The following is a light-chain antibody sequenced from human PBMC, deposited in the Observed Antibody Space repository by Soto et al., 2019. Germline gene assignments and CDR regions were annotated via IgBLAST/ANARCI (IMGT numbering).Light chain of an antibody. CDR3: QQRSNLLT. CDR2: DAF. CDR1: QSVSSN. J-gene: IGKJ4*01. V-gene: IGKV3-11*01. Sequence: EIVMTQSPATLSVSPGERATLSFRASQSVSSNLAWYQQEPGQAPRLLIYDAFNRATGIPARFSGSGSGTDFTLTISRLEPEDFAVYYCQQRSNLLTFGGGTKVDIK.